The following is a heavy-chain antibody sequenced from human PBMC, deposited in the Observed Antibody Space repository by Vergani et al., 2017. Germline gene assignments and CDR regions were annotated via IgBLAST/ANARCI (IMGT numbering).Heavy chain of an antibody. J-gene: IGHJ5*02. CDR3: ARHSTVEWLVKLGWIDP. CDR1: GASIRSSNYY. V-gene: IGHV4-39*01. Sequence: QLQLQESGPGLVKPSATLSLTCSVSGASIRSSNYYCGWIRQPPGKGLYWIASIYYSGSTYYNPSLKSRVTISVDTSKNQFSLKLSSVTAADTAVYFCARHSTVEWLVKLGWIDPWGQGILVTVSS. D-gene: IGHD6-19*01. CDR2: IYYSGST.